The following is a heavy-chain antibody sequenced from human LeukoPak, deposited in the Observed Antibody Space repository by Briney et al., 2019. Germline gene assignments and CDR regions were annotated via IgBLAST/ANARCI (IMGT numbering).Heavy chain of an antibody. CDR1: GFTFSSYW. Sequence: PGGSLRLSCAASGFTFSSYWMSWVRQAPGKGLEWVANIKQDGSEKYYVDSVKGRFTISRDNAKNSLYLQMNSLRAEDTAVYYCARRDLPTYPYYDFWSGSPGAFDIWGQGTMVTVSS. CDR2: IKQDGSEK. D-gene: IGHD3-3*01. J-gene: IGHJ3*02. V-gene: IGHV3-7*01. CDR3: ARRDLPTYPYYDFWSGSPGAFDI.